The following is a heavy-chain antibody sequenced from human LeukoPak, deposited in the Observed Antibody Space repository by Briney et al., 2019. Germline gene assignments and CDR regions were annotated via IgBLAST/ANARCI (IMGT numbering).Heavy chain of an antibody. Sequence: PGGSLRLSCAASGFTFSSYAMSWVRQAPGKGLEWVPVISGSGGSTYYADSVKGRFTISRDNSKNTLYLQMNSLRAEDTAVYYCAKDRTGTEAWYFDYWGQGTLVTVSS. J-gene: IGHJ4*02. CDR3: AKDRTGTEAWYFDY. V-gene: IGHV3-23*01. CDR1: GFTFSSYA. D-gene: IGHD1-1*01. CDR2: ISGSGGST.